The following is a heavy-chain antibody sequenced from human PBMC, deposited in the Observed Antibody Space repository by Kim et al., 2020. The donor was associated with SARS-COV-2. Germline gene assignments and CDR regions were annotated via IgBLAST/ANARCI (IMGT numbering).Heavy chain of an antibody. Sequence: GGSLRLSCAASGFIFSTYGMNWVRQAPGKGLEWVSFISRSSTYISQADSVKGRFTISRDNAKNSLFLQMRSLRAEDTAVYYCARTRDGYSLKDAFDMWGQGTMVSVSS. CDR2: ISRSSTYI. CDR3: ARTRDGYSLKDAFDM. J-gene: IGHJ3*02. D-gene: IGHD4-4*01. CDR1: GFIFSTYG. V-gene: IGHV3-21*01.